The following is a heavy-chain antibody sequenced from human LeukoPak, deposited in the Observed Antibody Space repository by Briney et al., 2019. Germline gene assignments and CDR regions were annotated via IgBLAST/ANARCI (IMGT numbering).Heavy chain of an antibody. CDR1: GFAFSSQA. J-gene: IGHJ4*02. CDR2: ISDSGDTT. V-gene: IGHV3-23*01. Sequence: PGRSLRLSCAASGFAFSSQAMGWVRQAPGKGLEWVSVISDSGDTTYYADSVKGRFTISRDNSKNTLYLQMNSLRAEDTAIYYCAKDARRSDGWYFFDHWGQGALVTVSS. CDR3: AKDARRSDGWYFFDH. D-gene: IGHD6-19*01.